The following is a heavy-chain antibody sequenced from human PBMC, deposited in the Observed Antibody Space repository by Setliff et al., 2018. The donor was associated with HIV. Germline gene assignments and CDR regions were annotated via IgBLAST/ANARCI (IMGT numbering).Heavy chain of an antibody. Sequence: LSCAASGFTFDDYTMTWVRQAPGKGLEWVSGINWNGGSTGYADSVKGRFTISRDNAKNSLYLQMNSLRAEDTALYYCARDLDSSGRDDWGLGTLVTVSS. V-gene: IGHV3-20*04. CDR3: ARDLDSSGRDD. CDR1: GFTFDDYT. D-gene: IGHD3-22*01. CDR2: INWNGGST. J-gene: IGHJ4*02.